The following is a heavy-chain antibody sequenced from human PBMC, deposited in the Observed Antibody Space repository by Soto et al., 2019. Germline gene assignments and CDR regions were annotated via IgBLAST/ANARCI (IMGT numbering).Heavy chain of an antibody. CDR3: ATGRRFLEWLFPTAH. D-gene: IGHD3-3*01. Sequence: ASVKVSCKVSGYTLTELSMHWVRQAPGKGLEWMGGFDPEDGETIYAQKFQGRVTMTEDTSTDTAYMELSSLRSEDTAVYYCATGRRFLEWLFPTAHWGQGTLVTVSS. CDR2: FDPEDGET. V-gene: IGHV1-24*01. J-gene: IGHJ4*02. CDR1: GYTLTELS.